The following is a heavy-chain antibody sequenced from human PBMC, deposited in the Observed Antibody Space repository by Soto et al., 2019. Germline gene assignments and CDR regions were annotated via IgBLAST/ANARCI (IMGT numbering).Heavy chain of an antibody. D-gene: IGHD1-26*01. CDR1: GGSISSSSYY. CDR2: IYYSGST. CDR3: ARTGREYGMDV. Sequence: QLQLQESGPGLVKPSETLSLTCTVSGGSISSSSYYWGWIRQPPGKGLEWIGSIYYSGSTYYNPSLKSRVTISVDTSKNQFSLKLSSVTAADTAVYYCARTGREYGMDVWDQGTTVTVSS. J-gene: IGHJ6*02. V-gene: IGHV4-39*07.